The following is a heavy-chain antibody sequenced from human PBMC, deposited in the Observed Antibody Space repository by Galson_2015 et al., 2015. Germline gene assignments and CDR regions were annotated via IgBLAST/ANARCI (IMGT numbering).Heavy chain of an antibody. CDR3: ARDWGLSGSGYYNYFQH. Sequence: SLRLSCAASGFSFSSYNMNWVRQAPGKGLEWVSYISTSSSTIYYADSVKGRFTISRDNARNSLYLQMNSLRDEDTAVYYCARDWGLSGSGYYNYFQHWGQGTLVTVSS. J-gene: IGHJ1*01. CDR1: GFSFSSYN. CDR2: ISTSSSTI. D-gene: IGHD3-3*01. V-gene: IGHV3-48*02.